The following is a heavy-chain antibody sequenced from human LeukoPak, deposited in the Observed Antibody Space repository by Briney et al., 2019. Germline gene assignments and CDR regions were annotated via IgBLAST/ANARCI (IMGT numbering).Heavy chain of an antibody. V-gene: IGHV1-46*01. CDR2: INPSGGST. J-gene: IGHJ4*02. CDR3: ARGGGPYDSSGPLDY. D-gene: IGHD3-22*01. CDR1: GYTFTSYY. Sequence: ASVKVSCKASGYTFTSYYMHWVRQAPGQGLEWMGIINPSGGSTSYAQKFQGRVTMTRDTSTSTVYMELSSLRSEDTAVYYCARGGGPYDSSGPLDYWGQGTLVTVSS.